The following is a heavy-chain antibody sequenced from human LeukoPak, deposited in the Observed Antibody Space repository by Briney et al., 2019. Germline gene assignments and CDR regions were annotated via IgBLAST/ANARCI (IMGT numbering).Heavy chain of an antibody. CDR2: IYVGDSDI. CDR3: ARHGYSYGLSFDY. Sequence: GESLKISCKGSGYSFSSYYIDWVRQMPGKGLEWMGVIYVGDSDIRYSPSFQGQVTISVDKSISTVYLQWSSLKASDTAIYFCARHGYSYGLSFDYWGQGTLVTVSS. V-gene: IGHV5-51*01. J-gene: IGHJ4*02. CDR1: GYSFSSYY. D-gene: IGHD5-18*01.